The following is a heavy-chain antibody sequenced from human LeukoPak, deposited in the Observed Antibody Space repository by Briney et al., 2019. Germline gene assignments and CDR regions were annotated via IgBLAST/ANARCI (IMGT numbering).Heavy chain of an antibody. D-gene: IGHD2-15*01. CDR3: ALSSGAFDSAGYFDY. J-gene: IGHJ4*02. CDR1: GYSFTNYW. V-gene: IGHV5-51*01. CDR2: IYPNNSGS. Sequence: GESLKISGKGSGYSFTNYWVGWVRQMPGKGLEWMGIIYPNNSGSRYSPSFRGQVTISVDRSITTAYLQWNSLKPSDTAMYYCALSSGAFDSAGYFDYWGQGTLVTVSS.